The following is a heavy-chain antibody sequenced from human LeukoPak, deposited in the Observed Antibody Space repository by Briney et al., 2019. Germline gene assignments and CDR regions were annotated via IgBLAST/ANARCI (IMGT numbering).Heavy chain of an antibody. CDR1: GYTFTDFH. Sequence: GASVKVSCKASGYTFTDFHMHWVRQAPGQRPEWGGWINPKSGGTNYAQKFQGTVTMTRDMSITTAYMEVSRLRFDDTAVYYCARDQVAGSWSSDVFVIWGQGTMVTVSS. CDR3: ARDQVAGSWSSDVFVI. CDR2: INPKSGGT. J-gene: IGHJ3*02. V-gene: IGHV1-2*02. D-gene: IGHD6-13*01.